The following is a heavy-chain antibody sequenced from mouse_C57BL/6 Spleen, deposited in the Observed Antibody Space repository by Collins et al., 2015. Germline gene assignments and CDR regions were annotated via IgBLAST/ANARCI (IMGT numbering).Heavy chain of an antibody. CDR2: IYPSDSET. D-gene: IGHD2-4*01. CDR1: GYTFTSYW. V-gene: IGHV1-61*01. CDR3: ARLTYYDYDGYFDV. J-gene: IGHJ1*03. Sequence: QVQLQQPGAELVRPGSSVKLSCKASGYTFTSYWMDWVKQRPGQGLEWIGNIYPSDSETHYNQKFKDKAALTVDKSSSTAYMQLSSLTSEDSAVYYCARLTYYDYDGYFDVWGTGTTVTVSS.